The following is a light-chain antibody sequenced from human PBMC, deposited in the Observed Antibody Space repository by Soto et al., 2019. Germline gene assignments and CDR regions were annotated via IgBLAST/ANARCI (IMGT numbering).Light chain of an antibody. V-gene: IGKV3-20*01. CDR3: QQYGSSPLT. CDR2: GAS. Sequence: EIVLTQSPGTLSLSPGERATLSCRASQSVNSSYLAWYQQKPGQAPRLLIYGASSRATGIPDRFSGSGSGTDFTLTISRLEPEDFAVYYCQQYGSSPLTFGGGTKVESK. J-gene: IGKJ4*01. CDR1: QSVNSSY.